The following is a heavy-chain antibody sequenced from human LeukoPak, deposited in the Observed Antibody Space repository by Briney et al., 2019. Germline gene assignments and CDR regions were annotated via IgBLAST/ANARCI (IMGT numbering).Heavy chain of an antibody. J-gene: IGHJ5*02. CDR2: ISGSGGST. CDR3: ARDIGMGDFWSGYYHNWFDP. D-gene: IGHD3-3*01. CDR1: GFTFSTYG. Sequence: GGSLRLSCAASGFTFSTYGMSWVRQAPGKGLEWVSAISGSGGSTYYADSVKGRFTISRDNSKNTLYLQMNSLRSDDTAVYYCARDIGMGDFWSGYYHNWFDPWSQGTLVTVSS. V-gene: IGHV3-23*01.